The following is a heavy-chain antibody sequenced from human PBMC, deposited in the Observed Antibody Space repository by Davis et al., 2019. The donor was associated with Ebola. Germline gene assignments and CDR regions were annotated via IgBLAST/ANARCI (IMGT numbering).Heavy chain of an antibody. CDR1: GFTFDDYA. D-gene: IGHD4-23*01. J-gene: IGHJ6*02. Sequence: GGSLRLSCAASGFTFDDYAMHWVRQAPGKGLEWVSGISWNSGSIGYADSVKGRFTISRDNAKNSLYLQMNSLRAEDTAVYYCARAGELLRWEDVQMVTYYGMDVWGQGTTVTVSS. CDR2: ISWNSGSI. V-gene: IGHV3-9*01. CDR3: ARAGELLRWEDVQMVTYYGMDV.